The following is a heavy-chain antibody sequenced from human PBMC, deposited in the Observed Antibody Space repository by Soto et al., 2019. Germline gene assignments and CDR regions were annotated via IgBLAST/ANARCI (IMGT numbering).Heavy chain of an antibody. CDR3: ARDLLLGCSSTSCYPPGIAAAATLD. Sequence: VGSLRISCAASGFTFSSYAMSWVRQAPGKGLEWVSYISSSGSTIYYADSLKVRFTISRDNAKNSLYLQMNSLRAEDTAVYYCARDLLLGCSSTSCYPPGIAAAATLDWGQGTLVTVSS. CDR1: GFTFSSYA. J-gene: IGHJ4*02. D-gene: IGHD2-2*01. V-gene: IGHV3-48*03. CDR2: ISSSGSTI.